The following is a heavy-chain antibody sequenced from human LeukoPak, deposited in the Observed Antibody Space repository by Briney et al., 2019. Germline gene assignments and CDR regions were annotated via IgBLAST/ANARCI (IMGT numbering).Heavy chain of an antibody. D-gene: IGHD2-2*02. CDR2: INPSGGNT. J-gene: IGHJ4*02. CDR3: ARASYCSSITCYTAFDY. Sequence: ASVKVSCKASGYTFISYYMHWVRQAPGQGLEWMGIINPSGGNTSYTQKFQGRVTMTRDTSTSTVYMELSSLRSEDTAMYYCARASYCSSITCYTAFDYWGQGTLVTVSS. CDR1: GYTFISYY. V-gene: IGHV1-46*01.